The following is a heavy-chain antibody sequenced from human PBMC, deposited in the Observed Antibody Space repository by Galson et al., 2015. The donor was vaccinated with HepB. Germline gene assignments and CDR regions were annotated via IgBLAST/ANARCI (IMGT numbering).Heavy chain of an antibody. Sequence: SETLSLTCTVSGASISSYYWIWIRQSPGKGLEWIGNIYYSGTTNYNPSLKSRVTISVDTSKHRFSLRVSSVTAADAAVYFCARDRGSSYYYVMDVWGQGTTVTVSS. D-gene: IGHD6-13*01. CDR1: GASISSYY. J-gene: IGHJ6*02. CDR3: ARDRGSSYYYVMDV. V-gene: IGHV4-59*13. CDR2: IYYSGTT.